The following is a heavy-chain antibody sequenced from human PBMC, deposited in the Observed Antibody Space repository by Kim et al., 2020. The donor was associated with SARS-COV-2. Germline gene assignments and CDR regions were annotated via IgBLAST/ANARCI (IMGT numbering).Heavy chain of an antibody. J-gene: IGHJ4*02. D-gene: IGHD1-1*01. CDR3: AKGTRVADS. Sequence: GGSLRLSCAASGFTFSDRYMSWLRQAPGKGLECISYISGTSTDTNYVDSVRGRLIISRDNAKKTLYLQMNTLRAEDTAVYYCAKGTRVADSWGQGTPVIV. CDR2: ISGTSTDT. CDR1: GFTFSDRY. V-gene: IGHV3-11*05.